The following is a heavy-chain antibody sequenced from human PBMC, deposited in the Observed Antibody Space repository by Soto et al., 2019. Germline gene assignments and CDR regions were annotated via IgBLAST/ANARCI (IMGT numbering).Heavy chain of an antibody. J-gene: IGHJ4*02. D-gene: IGHD1-1*01. CDR2: LSGSGGTT. V-gene: IGHV3-23*01. Sequence: EVQLLESGGGLVQPGGSLRLSCAASGFTFSSYAMSWVRQTPGKGLEWVSTLSGSGGTTYYADSVKGRFTISRDNAKNSLYLQMNSLRAEDTAVYYCARGGWNDVYWGQGTLVTVSS. CDR1: GFTFSSYA. CDR3: ARGGWNDVY.